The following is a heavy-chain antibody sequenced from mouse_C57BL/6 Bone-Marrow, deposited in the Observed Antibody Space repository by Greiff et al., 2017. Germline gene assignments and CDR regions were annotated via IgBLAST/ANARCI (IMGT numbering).Heavy chain of an antibody. CDR2: INPSSGYT. D-gene: IGHD1-1*01. CDR1: GYTFTSYW. J-gene: IGHJ4*01. V-gene: IGHV1-7*01. CDR3: ARSYYYVSSHDYYAMDY. Sequence: QVHVKQSGAELAKPGASVKLSCKASGYTFTSYWMHWVKQRPGQGLEWIGYINPSSGYTKYNQKFKDKATLTADKSSSTAYMQLSSLTYEDAAVYYGARSYYYVSSHDYYAMDYWGQGTSVTVSS.